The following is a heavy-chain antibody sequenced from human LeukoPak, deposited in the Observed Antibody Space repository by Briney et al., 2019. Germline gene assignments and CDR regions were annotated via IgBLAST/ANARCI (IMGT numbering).Heavy chain of an antibody. CDR2: IYYSGST. CDR1: GGSISSSSYY. CDR3: ARVDTYDSRGYY. V-gene: IGHV4-39*07. Sequence: PSETLSLTCTVSGGSISSSSYYWGWIRQPPGKGLDWIGSIYYSGSTYYNPSLKSRVTISVDTSKNQFSLKLSSVTAADTAVYYCARVDTYDSRGYYWGQGTLVTVSS. J-gene: IGHJ4*02. D-gene: IGHD3-22*01.